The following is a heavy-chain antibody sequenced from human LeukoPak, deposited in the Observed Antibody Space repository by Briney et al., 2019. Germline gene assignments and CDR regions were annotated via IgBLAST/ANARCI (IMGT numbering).Heavy chain of an antibody. V-gene: IGHV3-30*18. CDR1: GFTFSSYG. Sequence: GGSLRLSCAASGFTFSSYGMHWVRQAPGKGLEWVAVISYDGSNKYCADSVKGRFTISRDNSKNTLYLQMNSLRAEDTAVYYCAKDRYSGSYYGYFDYWGQGTLVTVSS. CDR3: AKDRYSGSYYGYFDY. D-gene: IGHD1-26*01. CDR2: ISYDGSNK. J-gene: IGHJ4*02.